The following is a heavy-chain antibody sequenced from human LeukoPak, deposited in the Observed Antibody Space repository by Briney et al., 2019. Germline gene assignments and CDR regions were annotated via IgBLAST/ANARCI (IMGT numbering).Heavy chain of an antibody. CDR1: GYTFVDYA. D-gene: IGHD2-21*01. J-gene: IGHJ6*02. Sequence: GGSLRLSCVASGYTFVDYAMHWVRQAPGKGLEWVSSISWYSGNIGYADSVKGRFSISRDNAKNTLYLEMNSLRTDDTALYFCAREVWRRVFYYGVDVWGQGTTVAVSS. CDR3: AREVWRRVFYYGVDV. CDR2: ISWYSGNI. V-gene: IGHV3-9*01.